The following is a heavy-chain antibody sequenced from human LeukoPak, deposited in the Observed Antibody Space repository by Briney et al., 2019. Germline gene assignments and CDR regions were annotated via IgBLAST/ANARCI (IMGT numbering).Heavy chain of an antibody. V-gene: IGHV3-13*04. CDR2: SGSAGNT. CDR3: ARVRVRGGIDFGMDV. CDR1: GFTSSSYD. J-gene: IGHJ6*01. D-gene: IGHD3-10*01. Sequence: PGGSLRLSCAPSGFTSSSYDMHWVRQDTGKGLESVGTSGSAGNTYYAGSVKGRFIISRENSKNSLYLQMNSLRAGDTAVYYCARVRVRGGIDFGMDVWGQGTTVTVSS.